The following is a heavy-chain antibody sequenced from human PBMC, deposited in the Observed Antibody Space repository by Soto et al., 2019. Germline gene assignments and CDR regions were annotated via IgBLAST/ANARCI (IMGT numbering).Heavy chain of an antibody. CDR2: IYWNDDK. CDR1: GFTLTTSGVG. CDR3: AHRQGSYDFWTRDPSTDYFDY. Sequence: QITLKESGPTLVKPTQTLTLTCSFSGFTLTTSGVGVGWIRQPPGKALEWLALIYWNDDKRYSPSLKSRLTRNKDTSKNQVVLTMTNLDPVDTATYYCAHRQGSYDFWTRDPSTDYFDYWGQGTLVTVSS. J-gene: IGHJ4*02. D-gene: IGHD3-3*01. V-gene: IGHV2-5*01.